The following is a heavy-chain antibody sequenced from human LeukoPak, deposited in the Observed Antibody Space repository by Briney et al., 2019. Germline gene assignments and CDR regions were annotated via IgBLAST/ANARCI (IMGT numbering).Heavy chain of an antibody. CDR2: ISGSGGST. CDR3: AKDYGGNSYYYYGMDV. D-gene: IGHD4-23*01. Sequence: GGSLRLSCAASGFTFSSYAMHWVRQAPGKGLEWVSAISGSGGSTYCADSVKGRFTISRDNSKNTLYLQMNSLRAEDTAVYYCAKDYGGNSYYYYGMDVWGQGTTVTVSS. V-gene: IGHV3-23*01. J-gene: IGHJ6*02. CDR1: GFTFSSYA.